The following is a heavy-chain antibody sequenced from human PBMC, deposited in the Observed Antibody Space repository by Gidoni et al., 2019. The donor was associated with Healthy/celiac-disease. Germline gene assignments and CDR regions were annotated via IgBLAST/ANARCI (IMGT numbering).Heavy chain of an antibody. D-gene: IGHD1-26*01. V-gene: IGHV6-1*01. CDR3: ARVGGSQVGGGMDV. Sequence: QVQLQQSGPGLVKPSQTLSLTCAISGASVSSNSAAWNLVRQSPSRGLEWLGRTYYRSKWYNDYAVSVKSRRTINPDTSKNQFSLQLNSVTPEDTAVYYCARVGGSQVGGGMDVWGQGTTGTVSS. CDR1: GASVSSNSAA. CDR2: TYYRSKWYN. J-gene: IGHJ6*02.